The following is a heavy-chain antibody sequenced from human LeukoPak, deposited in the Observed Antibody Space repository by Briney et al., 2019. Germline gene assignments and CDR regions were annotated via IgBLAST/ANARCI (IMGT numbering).Heavy chain of an antibody. CDR3: AKYGSGSYPDY. V-gene: IGHV3-30*18. CDR2: ISYDGSNK. Sequence: GGSLRLSCAASGFTFSSYGMQWVRQAPGKGLEWVAVISYDGSNKYYAGSVKGRFTISRDNSKNTLYLQMNSLRAEDTAVYYCAKYGSGSYPDYWGQGTLVTVSS. D-gene: IGHD3-10*01. J-gene: IGHJ4*02. CDR1: GFTFSSYG.